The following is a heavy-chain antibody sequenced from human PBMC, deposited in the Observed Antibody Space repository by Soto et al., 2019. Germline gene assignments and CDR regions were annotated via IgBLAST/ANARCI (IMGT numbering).Heavy chain of an antibody. Sequence: EVHLVESGGGLVQPGGCLRLSCVASDFIFSDYYIDWVRQAPGKGLEWVGRSRNKAQSYTTEYAASVKCRFTFSRDXXKESIYLQMKRLKIEDTAVYYCVRGRKSGTTNFDFWGQGTLVTVSS. CDR3: VRGRKSGTTNFDF. J-gene: IGHJ4*02. CDR2: SRNKAQSYTT. D-gene: IGHD1-1*01. V-gene: IGHV3-72*01. CDR1: DFIFSDYY.